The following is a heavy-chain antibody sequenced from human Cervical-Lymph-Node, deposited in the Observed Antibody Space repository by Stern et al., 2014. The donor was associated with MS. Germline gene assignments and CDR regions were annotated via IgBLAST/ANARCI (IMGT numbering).Heavy chain of an antibody. J-gene: IGHJ4*02. Sequence: QVQLQESGPGLVKPSQTLSLTCTVSGGSLRSGSYYWSWIRQPAGKGLEWIGRIYTRGRPNYTPSLKSRVPISVATSKTQFSLGLGSVTAADTAVYYCARGGRTGTMTYDYWGQGNLVTVSS. CDR3: ARGGRTGTMTYDY. V-gene: IGHV4-61*02. CDR1: GGSLRSGSYY. CDR2: IYTRGRP. D-gene: IGHD1-1*01.